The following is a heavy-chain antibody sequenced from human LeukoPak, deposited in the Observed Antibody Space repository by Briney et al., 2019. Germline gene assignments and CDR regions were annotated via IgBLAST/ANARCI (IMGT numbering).Heavy chain of an antibody. CDR1: GFTFSSHA. Sequence: GGSPRLSCVGSGFTFSSHAMTWVRQAPGKGLEWVSTITGSGGSTYYADSVKGRFTISRDNSKNTLYLQMNSLTAEDTAVYFCAKRGIASVTGKYYFDYWGQGTLVTVSS. CDR3: AKRGIASVTGKYYFDY. J-gene: IGHJ4*02. V-gene: IGHV3-23*01. CDR2: ITGSGGST. D-gene: IGHD6-13*01.